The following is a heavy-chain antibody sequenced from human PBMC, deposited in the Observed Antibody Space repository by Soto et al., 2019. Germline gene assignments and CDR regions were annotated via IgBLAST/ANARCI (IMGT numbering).Heavy chain of an antibody. V-gene: IGHV3-9*01. D-gene: IGHD3-3*01. J-gene: IGHJ4*02. CDR2: ISWEGGSI. CDR1: GFNFDDFA. Sequence: GGSLRLSCAGSGFNFDDFALHWVRQAPGKGLEWVSGISWEGGSIGYADSVKGRFIISRDNAKNSLFLQMNSLTAEDTALYYCAKDHDEDFGYDLDYFNSWGQGT. CDR3: AKDHDEDFGYDLDYFNS.